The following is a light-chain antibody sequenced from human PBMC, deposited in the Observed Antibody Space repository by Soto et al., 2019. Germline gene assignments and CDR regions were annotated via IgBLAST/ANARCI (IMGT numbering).Light chain of an antibody. J-gene: IGKJ1*01. Sequence: DIKMTQSPSTLSASVGDRVTITCRASQSLNNWLAWYQQKPGSAPKLLIYMVFNLESGVPSRFSGSGSGTEFTLTISSLQPDDFATYYCQQYNSYSWTFGQGTKVEIK. V-gene: IGKV1-5*03. CDR3: QQYNSYSWT. CDR2: MVF. CDR1: QSLNNW.